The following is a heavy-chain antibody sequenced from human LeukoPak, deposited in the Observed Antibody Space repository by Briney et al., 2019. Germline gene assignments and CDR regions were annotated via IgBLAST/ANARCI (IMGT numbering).Heavy chain of an antibody. D-gene: IGHD6-13*01. J-gene: IGHJ4*02. V-gene: IGHV4-59*08. CDR2: IYYTGST. Sequence: KASETLSLTCTVSGDSISGHYWSWIRQPPGKGLEWIGNIYYTGSTKYNPSLKSRITISVDPSKNQFSLRLTSVTAADTAVYYCAKIAAGTNHYWGQGTLVTVSS. CDR1: GDSISGHY. CDR3: AKIAAGTNHY.